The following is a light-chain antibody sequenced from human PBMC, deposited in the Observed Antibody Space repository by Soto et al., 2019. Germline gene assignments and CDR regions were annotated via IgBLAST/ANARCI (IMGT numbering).Light chain of an antibody. J-gene: IGLJ1*01. CDR1: SSNIGSNT. CDR3: AAWDDRLDVYV. V-gene: IGLV1-44*01. CDR2: STS. Sequence: VLTQPPSASGTPGQIVAISCSGSSSNIGSNTATWYQQLPGTAPKLLIYSTSQRSSGVPGRFSGSKSGASASLSISGLQSEDEADYYCAAWDDRLDVYVFGTGTKVTVL.